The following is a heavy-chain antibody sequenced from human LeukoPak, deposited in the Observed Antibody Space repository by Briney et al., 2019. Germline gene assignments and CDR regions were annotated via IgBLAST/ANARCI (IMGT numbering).Heavy chain of an antibody. Sequence: SVKVSCKASGGTFSSYAISWVRRAPGQGLEWMGGIIPIFGTANYAQKFQGRVTITADESTSTAYMELSSLRSEDTAVYYCASFGVRALSWIYWGQGTLVTVSS. CDR1: GGTFSSYA. CDR2: IIPIFGTA. V-gene: IGHV1-69*13. J-gene: IGHJ4*02. CDR3: ASFGVRALSWIY. D-gene: IGHD3-3*01.